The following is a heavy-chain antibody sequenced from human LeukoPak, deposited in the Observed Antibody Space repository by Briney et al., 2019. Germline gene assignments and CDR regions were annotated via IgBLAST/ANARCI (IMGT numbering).Heavy chain of an antibody. CDR1: GFTFSSYA. V-gene: IGHV3-23*01. Sequence: PGGSLRLSCAASGFTFSSYAMSWVRQAPGKGLEWVSAISGSGGSTYYADSVKGRFTISRDNSKNTLYLQMNSLRAEDTAVYYCAKDLGLYSGSYPFDYWGQGTLVTVSS. J-gene: IGHJ4*02. CDR2: ISGSGGST. CDR3: AKDLGLYSGSYPFDY. D-gene: IGHD1-26*01.